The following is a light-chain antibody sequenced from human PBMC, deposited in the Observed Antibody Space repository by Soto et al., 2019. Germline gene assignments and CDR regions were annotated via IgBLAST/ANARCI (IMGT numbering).Light chain of an antibody. CDR3: QQYGSSPRT. CDR1: QSVSGY. J-gene: IGKJ1*01. CDR2: ADS. Sequence: EIVLTHSPATLSLSPWETATLSWRASQSVSGYIGWYQQKPGQAPRLLIYADSNRATGIPARFSGSGSGTDFTLTISRLEPEDFAVYYCQQYGSSPRTFGQGTKVDI. V-gene: IGKV3-20*01.